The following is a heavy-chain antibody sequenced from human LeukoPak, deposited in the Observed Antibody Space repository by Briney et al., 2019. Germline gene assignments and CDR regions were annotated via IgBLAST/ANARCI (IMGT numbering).Heavy chain of an antibody. CDR1: GGTFSSYA. Sequence: SVKVSCKASGGTFSSYAISWVRQAPGQGLEWMGGIIPIFGTANYAQKFQGRVTITTDESTSTAYMELSSLRSEDTAVYYCARVAAAGTRGAFDIWGQGTMVTVSS. CDR3: ARVAAAGTRGAFDI. D-gene: IGHD6-13*01. J-gene: IGHJ3*02. CDR2: IIPIFGTA. V-gene: IGHV1-69*05.